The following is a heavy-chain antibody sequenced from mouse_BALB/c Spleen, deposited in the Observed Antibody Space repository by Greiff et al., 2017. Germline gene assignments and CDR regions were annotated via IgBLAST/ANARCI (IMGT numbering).Heavy chain of an antibody. CDR3: AHTTRYYAMDY. D-gene: IGHD2-12*01. Sequence: VQVVESGPGLVAPSQSLSITCTVSGFSLSSYSVHWVRQPPGKGLEWLGMIWGGGSTDYNSALKSRLSISKDNSKSQVFLKMNSLQTDDTAMYYCAHTTRYYAMDYWGQGTSVTVSS. V-gene: IGHV2-6-4*01. CDR2: IWGGGST. J-gene: IGHJ4*01. CDR1: GFSLSSYS.